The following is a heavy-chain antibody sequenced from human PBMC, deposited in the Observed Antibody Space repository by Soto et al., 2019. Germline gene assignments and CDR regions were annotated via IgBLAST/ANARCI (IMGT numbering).Heavy chain of an antibody. CDR3: ARVPGSYYDFWSISVVHTHAFSV. CDR2: ISYDESNT. CDR1: GFTFNNYA. J-gene: IGHJ3*01. D-gene: IGHD3-3*01. Sequence: QVQLVESGGGVVQPEKSLRLSCAASGFTFNNYAMNWVRQAPGKGLEWVAVISYDESNTYYADSVKGRFTISRDNSKNTVFLQMRSLRPEDTAVYFCARVPGSYYDFWSISVVHTHAFSVWGPGTTVTVSS. V-gene: IGHV3-30*04.